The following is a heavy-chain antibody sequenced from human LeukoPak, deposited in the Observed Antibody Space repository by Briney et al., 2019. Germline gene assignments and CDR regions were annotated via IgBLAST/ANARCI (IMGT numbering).Heavy chain of an antibody. J-gene: IGHJ4*02. CDR1: GGTFSSYA. CDR3: AKSGNYYDSSGYYY. Sequence: SVKVSCKASGGTFSSYAISWVRQAPGQGLEWMGRIIPILGIANYAQKFQGRVTITADKSTSTAYMELSSLRSEDTAVYYCAKSGNYYDSSGYYYWGQGTLVTVSS. V-gene: IGHV1-69*04. D-gene: IGHD3-22*01. CDR2: IIPILGIA.